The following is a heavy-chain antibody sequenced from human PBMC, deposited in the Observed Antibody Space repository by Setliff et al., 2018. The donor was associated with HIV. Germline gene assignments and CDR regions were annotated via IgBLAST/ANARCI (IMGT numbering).Heavy chain of an antibody. Sequence: GGSLRLSCAASGFTFSYAWMSWVRQAPGKGLEWVGRIKSKTDGGTTDYDAPVKGRFTISRDDSKDTLYLQMNSLKTEDTAVYYCTTDPRAYFDFWSGSTYLDYWGQGTLVTVSS. CDR2: IKSKTDGGTT. CDR1: GFTFSYAW. D-gene: IGHD3-3*01. J-gene: IGHJ4*02. CDR3: TTDPRAYFDFWSGSTYLDY. V-gene: IGHV3-15*01.